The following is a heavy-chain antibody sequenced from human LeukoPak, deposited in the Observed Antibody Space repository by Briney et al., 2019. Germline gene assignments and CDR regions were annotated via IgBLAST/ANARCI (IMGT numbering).Heavy chain of an antibody. CDR1: GGSFSGYY. CDR3: AREYREDSGWHYYYYMDV. J-gene: IGHJ6*03. Sequence: SETLSLTCAVYGGSFSGYYWSWIRQPPGKGLEWIGEINHSGSTNYNPSLKSRVTISVDTSKNQFSLKLSSVTAADTAVYYCAREYREDSGWHYYYYMDVWGKGTTVTVSS. D-gene: IGHD6-19*01. V-gene: IGHV4-34*01. CDR2: INHSGST.